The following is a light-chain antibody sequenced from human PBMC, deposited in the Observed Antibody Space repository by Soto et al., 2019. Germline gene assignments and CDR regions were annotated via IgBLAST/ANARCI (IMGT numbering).Light chain of an antibody. V-gene: IGKV3-20*01. CDR2: GAS. Sequence: ELVLTQSPRTLSLSPGESATLSCRASRSVSSSYLAWYKQKPGQAPRLLIYGASSRASGIPDRFSGSGSGTDFTLSISRLEPEDFAVYYCQQYGSSPRTFGQGTKVDI. CDR3: QQYGSSPRT. CDR1: RSVSSSY. J-gene: IGKJ1*01.